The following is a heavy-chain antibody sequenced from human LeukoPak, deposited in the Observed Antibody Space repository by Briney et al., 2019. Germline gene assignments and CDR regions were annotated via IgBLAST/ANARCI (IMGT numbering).Heavy chain of an antibody. Sequence: GGSLRLSCAASGFTVSSNYMSWVRQAPGKGLEWVSVIYSGGSTYYADSVKGRFTISRDNSKNTLYLQMNSLRAEDTAVYYCATGLWFGELISYRGQGKLVTVSS. D-gene: IGHD3-10*01. V-gene: IGHV3-66*01. CDR2: IYSGGST. J-gene: IGHJ4*02. CDR3: ATGLWFGELISY. CDR1: GFTVSSNY.